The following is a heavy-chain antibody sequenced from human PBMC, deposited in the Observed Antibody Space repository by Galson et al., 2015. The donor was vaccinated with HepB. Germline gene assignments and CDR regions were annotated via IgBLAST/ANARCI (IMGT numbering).Heavy chain of an antibody. D-gene: IGHD3-22*01. Sequence: QSGAEVKKPGESLRISCKASGYSFSNYWISWVRQMPGKGLEWMGRIDPNDSYNNYSPSFQGHVTISVDKSISTAYLHWSSLKASDTAMYYCARQDYYDDSGYYLSGGFDIWGQGTMVTVSS. J-gene: IGHJ3*02. CDR3: ARQDYYDDSGYYLSGGFDI. CDR1: GYSFSNYW. CDR2: IDPNDSYN. V-gene: IGHV5-10-1*01.